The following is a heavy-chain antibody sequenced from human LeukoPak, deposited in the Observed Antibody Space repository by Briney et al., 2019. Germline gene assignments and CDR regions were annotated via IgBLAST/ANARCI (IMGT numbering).Heavy chain of an antibody. CDR3: ARDSDAFTILHPFQH. V-gene: IGHV3-21*01. CDR1: GFTFSSYS. Sequence: GGSLRLSCAASGFTFSSYSMNWVRQAPGKGLEWVSSISSSSSYIYYADSVKGRFTISRDNAKNSLYLQMNSQRAEDTAVYYCARDSDAFTILHPFQHWGQGTLVTVSS. CDR2: ISSSSSYI. D-gene: IGHD3-3*01. J-gene: IGHJ1*01.